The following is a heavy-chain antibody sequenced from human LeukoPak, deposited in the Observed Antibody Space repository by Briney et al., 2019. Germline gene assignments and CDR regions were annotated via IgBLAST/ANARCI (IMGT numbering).Heavy chain of an antibody. D-gene: IGHD1-26*01. J-gene: IGHJ4*02. CDR2: ISGSGATT. V-gene: IGHV3-23*01. Sequence: GGSLRLSCAASGFTFSSCAMTWVRQAPGKGLEWGSSISGSGATTYYADSVKGRFTISRDNSNNTVYLQMNSLRAEDTAVYYCAKDQSRVGASDPFDYWGQGMQVGVSS. CDR1: GFTFSSCA. CDR3: AKDQSRVGASDPFDY.